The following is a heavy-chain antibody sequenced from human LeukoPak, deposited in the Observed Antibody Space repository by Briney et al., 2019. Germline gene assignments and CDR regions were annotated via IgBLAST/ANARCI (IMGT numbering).Heavy chain of an antibody. J-gene: IGHJ4*02. V-gene: IGHV4-34*01. CDR3: ARGYDYAPARPFDY. CDR1: GGSFSGYY. Sequence: SETLSLTCAVYGGSFSGYYGSWIRQPPGKGLEWIGEINHSGSTNYNPSLKSRVTISGDTSKNQFSLKLSSVTAADTAVYYCARGYDYAPARPFDYWGQGTLVTVSS. D-gene: IGHD4-17*01. CDR2: INHSGST.